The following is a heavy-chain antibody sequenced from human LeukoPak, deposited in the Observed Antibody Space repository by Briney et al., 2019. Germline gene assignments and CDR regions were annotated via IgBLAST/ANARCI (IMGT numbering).Heavy chain of an antibody. Sequence: ASVKVSCKASGGTFSSYAISWVRQAPGQGLEWMGGIIPIFGTANYAQKFQGRVTITADESTSTAYMELSSLRSEDTAVYYCARAYQRLGELSLPDYWGQGTLVTVSS. CDR3: ARAYQRLGELSLPDY. CDR2: IIPIFGTA. CDR1: GGTFSSYA. D-gene: IGHD3-16*02. J-gene: IGHJ4*02. V-gene: IGHV1-69*13.